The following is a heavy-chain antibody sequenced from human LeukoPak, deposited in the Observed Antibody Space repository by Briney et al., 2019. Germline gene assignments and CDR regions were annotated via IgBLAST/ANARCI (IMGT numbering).Heavy chain of an antibody. Sequence: SVKVSCKVSGGTFSSYAISWVRQAPGQGLEWMGGIIPIFGTANYAQKFQGRVTITADESTSTAYMELSSLRSEDTAVYYCARDTYCSSTSCQRGFYYYYYMDVWGKGTTVTVSS. V-gene: IGHV1-69*13. D-gene: IGHD2-2*01. J-gene: IGHJ6*03. CDR3: ARDTYCSSTSCQRGFYYYYYMDV. CDR1: GGTFSSYA. CDR2: IIPIFGTA.